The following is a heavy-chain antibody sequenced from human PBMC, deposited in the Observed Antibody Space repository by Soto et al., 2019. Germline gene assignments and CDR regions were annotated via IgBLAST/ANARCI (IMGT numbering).Heavy chain of an antibody. J-gene: IGHJ4*02. V-gene: IGHV3-7*01. CDR2: IKQDGREK. CDR3: TKVVGLACQD. Sequence: EVQLEESGGTLVQPGGSLRLSCAASGLTFSNYWMSWVRQAPGKGLEWVANIKQDGREKYYVDSVRGRFTISRDNAKNSLYLQMSSLTAEDTAVYYCTKVVGLACQDWGQGTLVTVSS. CDR1: GLTFSNYW. D-gene: IGHD1-26*01.